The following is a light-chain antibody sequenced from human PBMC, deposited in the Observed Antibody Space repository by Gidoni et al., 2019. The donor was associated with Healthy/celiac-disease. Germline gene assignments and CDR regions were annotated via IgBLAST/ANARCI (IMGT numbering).Light chain of an antibody. CDR1: SSNIGSNT. CDR3: AAWDDSLNGPHVV. V-gene: IGLV1-44*01. Sequence: QSVLTQPPSASGTPGQRVPISCSGSSSNIGSNTVNWYQQLPGTAPKLLIYSNNQRRSGVPDRFSGSKSGTSASLAISGLQSEDEADYYCAAWDDSLNGPHVVFGGGTKLTVL. CDR2: SNN. J-gene: IGLJ2*01.